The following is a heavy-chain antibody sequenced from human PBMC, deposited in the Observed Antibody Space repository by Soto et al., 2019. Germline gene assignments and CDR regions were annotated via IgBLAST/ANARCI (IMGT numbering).Heavy chain of an antibody. CDR1: GGSFSGYY. J-gene: IGHJ6*02. V-gene: IGHV4-34*01. Sequence: QVPLQQWGAGLLKPSETLSLTCAVYGGSFSGYYWSWIRQPPGKGLVWIGEINHSGSTNYNPSLTSRVTIVVDTSKNQFALKLSCVTAADTAVYYGARVTGRYYYGMDDWGQGTTVTVSS. CDR2: INHSGST. CDR3: ARVTGRYYYGMDD.